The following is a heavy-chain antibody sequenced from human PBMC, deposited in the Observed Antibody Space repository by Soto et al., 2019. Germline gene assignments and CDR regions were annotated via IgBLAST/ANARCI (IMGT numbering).Heavy chain of an antibody. Sequence: GGSLRLSCAASGFTFSSSAMSWVRQAPGNGLEWVSAISGSGGSTYYADSVKCRFTISRDNSKNTLYLQMNSLRAEDTAVYYCAKDPDSSGYNDAFDIWGQGTMVPVSS. CDR3: AKDPDSSGYNDAFDI. V-gene: IGHV3-23*01. CDR1: GFTFSSSA. D-gene: IGHD3-22*01. J-gene: IGHJ3*02. CDR2: ISGSGGST.